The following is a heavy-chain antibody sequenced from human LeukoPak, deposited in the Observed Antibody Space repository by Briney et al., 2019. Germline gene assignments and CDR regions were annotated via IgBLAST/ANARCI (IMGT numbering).Heavy chain of an antibody. CDR1: GYTFTSYG. Sequence: ASVKVSCKASGYTFTSYGISGVRQAPGQGLEWMGRIIPIFGTANYAQKFQGRVTITTDESTSTAYMELSSLRSEDTAVYYCARDGIAVAGPSVYFDYWGQGTLVTVSS. D-gene: IGHD6-19*01. CDR3: ARDGIAVAGPSVYFDY. CDR2: IIPIFGTA. V-gene: IGHV1-69*05. J-gene: IGHJ4*02.